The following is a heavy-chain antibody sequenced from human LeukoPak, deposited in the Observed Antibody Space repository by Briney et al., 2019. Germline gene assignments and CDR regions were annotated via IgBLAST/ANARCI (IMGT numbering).Heavy chain of an antibody. CDR1: GFTFSSYS. V-gene: IGHV3-21*01. CDR3: ARDLDSRFDY. Sequence: GGSLRLSCAASGFTFSSYSMNWVRQAPGKGLEWVACISSSRSDIYYAELVKGRFTIYRENEKKSVYMKMKSLRAEDTAVYYCARDLDSRFDYWGQGTLVTVSS. D-gene: IGHD6-13*01. J-gene: IGHJ4*02. CDR2: ISSSRSDI.